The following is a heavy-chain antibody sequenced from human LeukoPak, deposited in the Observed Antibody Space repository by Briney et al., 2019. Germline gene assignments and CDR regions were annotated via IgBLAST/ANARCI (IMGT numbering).Heavy chain of an antibody. J-gene: IGHJ4*02. Sequence: GASVKVSCKASGGTFSSYAISWVRQAPGQVLEWMGRIIPILGIANYAQKFQGRVTITADKSTSTAYMELSSLRSEDTAVYYCARGPRLGPAGSYFDYWGQGTLVTVSS. CDR3: ARGPRLGPAGSYFDY. V-gene: IGHV1-69*04. CDR1: GGTFSSYA. CDR2: IIPILGIA. D-gene: IGHD7-27*01.